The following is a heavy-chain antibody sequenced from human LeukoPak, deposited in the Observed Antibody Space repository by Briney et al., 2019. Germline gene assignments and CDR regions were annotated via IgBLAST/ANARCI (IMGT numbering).Heavy chain of an antibody. J-gene: IGHJ6*02. CDR2: ISSSGSTV. Sequence: PGGSLRLSCAASGFTFSDYYMSWIRQAPGKGLEWVSYISSSGSTVYYADSVKGRFTISRDNAKNSLYLQMNSLRAEDTAVYYCARGYGDHPADYYYGMDVWGQGTTVTVSS. D-gene: IGHD4-17*01. V-gene: IGHV3-11*01. CDR1: GFTFSDYY. CDR3: ARGYGDHPADYYYGMDV.